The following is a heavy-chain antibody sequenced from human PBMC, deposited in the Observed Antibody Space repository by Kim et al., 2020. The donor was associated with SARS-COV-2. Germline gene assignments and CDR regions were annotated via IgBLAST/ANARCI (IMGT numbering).Heavy chain of an antibody. CDR3: ARGAYYDSSGYYLFDL. J-gene: IGHJ2*01. Sequence: SVKVSCKASGGTFSSYAISWVRQAPGQGLEWMGRIIPILGIANYAQKFQGRVTITADKSTSTAYMELSSLRSEDTAVYYCARGAYYDSSGYYLFDLWGRGTLVTVSS. CDR1: GGTFSSYA. V-gene: IGHV1-69*04. D-gene: IGHD3-22*01. CDR2: IIPILGIA.